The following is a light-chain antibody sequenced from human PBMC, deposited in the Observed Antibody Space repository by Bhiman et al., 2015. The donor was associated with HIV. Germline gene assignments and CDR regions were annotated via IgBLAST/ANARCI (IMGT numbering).Light chain of an antibody. CDR2: ENN. CDR3: ATWDGGLSIEV. J-gene: IGLJ1*01. V-gene: IGLV1-51*02. CDR1: SSNIGNNY. Sequence: QSVLTQPPSVSAAPGQKVTISCSGSSSNIGNNYVSWYQQLPGTAPKLLIYENNKRASGIPDRFSGSKSGTSGTLDVTGLQTGDEADYYCATWDGGLSIEVFGTGTKLTVL.